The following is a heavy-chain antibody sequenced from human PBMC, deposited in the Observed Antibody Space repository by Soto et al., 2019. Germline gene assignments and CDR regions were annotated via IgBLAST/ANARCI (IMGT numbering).Heavy chain of an antibody. V-gene: IGHV4-39*01. CDR2: IYYSGST. CDR1: GGSISSSSYY. J-gene: IGHJ3*02. CDR3: ARLLVRDAFDS. Sequence: SETLSLTCTVSGGSISSSSYYWGWIRQPPGKGLEWIGSIYYSGSTYYNPSLKSRVTISVDTSKNQFSLKLSSVTAADTAVYYCARLLVRDAFDSWGQGTRVT. D-gene: IGHD6-13*01.